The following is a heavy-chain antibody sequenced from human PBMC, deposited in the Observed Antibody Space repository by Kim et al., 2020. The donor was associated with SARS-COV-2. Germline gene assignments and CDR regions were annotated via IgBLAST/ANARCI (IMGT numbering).Heavy chain of an antibody. V-gene: IGHV3-7*01. CDR1: GFPFSGYW. D-gene: IGHD2-21*02. CDR2: IKRDGSEK. J-gene: IGHJ4*02. CDR3: MGTGTYSY. Sequence: GGSLRLSCVASGFPFSGYWMQWIRQAPGKGLEWVASIKRDGSEKHYLDSVKGRFTISRDNAINSFYLQMDSLRVEDTALYYCMGTGTYSYWGQGTLVTVS.